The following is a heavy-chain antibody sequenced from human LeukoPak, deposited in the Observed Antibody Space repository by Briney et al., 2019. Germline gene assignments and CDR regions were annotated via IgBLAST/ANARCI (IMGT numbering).Heavy chain of an antibody. D-gene: IGHD5-24*01. Sequence: WYGASNKYYADSVKGGFTISRDNSKNTLYLQMNSLRAEDTAVYYCAREYIGEVATLNFDYWGQGTLVTVSS. V-gene: IGHV3-33*01. CDR2: WYGASNK. CDR3: AREYIGEVATLNFDY. J-gene: IGHJ4*02.